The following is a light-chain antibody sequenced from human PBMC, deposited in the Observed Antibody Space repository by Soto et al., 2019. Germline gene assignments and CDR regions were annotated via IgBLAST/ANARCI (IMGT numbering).Light chain of an antibody. V-gene: IGLV2-8*01. CDR3: KSYAGSNPYV. J-gene: IGLJ1*01. Sequence: TQPRSACGSPGQAVTISCTGTKNDIGVYDFVSWYQHHPGKAPRLIIYEVVQRPSGVPDRFSGSKSGNTASLTVSGLQAAYEADYFCKSYAGSNPYVFGSGTNVTVL. CDR1: KNDIGVYDF. CDR2: EVV.